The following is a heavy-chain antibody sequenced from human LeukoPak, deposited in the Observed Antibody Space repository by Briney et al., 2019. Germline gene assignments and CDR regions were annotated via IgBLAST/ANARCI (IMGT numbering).Heavy chain of an antibody. V-gene: IGHV4-59*08. Sequence: PSETLSLTCTVSGGSISSYYWSWIRQPPGKGLEWIGYIYYSGSTNYNPSLKSRVTISVDTSKDQFSLKLSSVTAADTAVYYCARPRIFGGDAFDIWGQGTMVTVSS. CDR3: ARPRIFGGDAFDI. D-gene: IGHD3-3*01. CDR2: IYYSGST. CDR1: GGSISSYY. J-gene: IGHJ3*02.